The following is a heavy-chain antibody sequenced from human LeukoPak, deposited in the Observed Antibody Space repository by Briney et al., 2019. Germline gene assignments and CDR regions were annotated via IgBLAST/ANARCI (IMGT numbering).Heavy chain of an antibody. V-gene: IGHV3-74*01. CDR2: INPAGSST. CDR3: ARGVRGSYGTDL. CDR1: GFAFPNYA. Sequence: PGGSLRLSCAASGFAFPNYAMNWVRQAPGQGLVWVSRINPAGSSTNYADSVKGRFTISRDNAMNTLYLHLNSRRAEDTAVYYCARGVRGSYGTDLWGQGTLVTVSS. D-gene: IGHD1-26*01. J-gene: IGHJ5*02.